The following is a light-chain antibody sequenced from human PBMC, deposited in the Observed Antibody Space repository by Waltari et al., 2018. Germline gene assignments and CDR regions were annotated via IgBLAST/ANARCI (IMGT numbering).Light chain of an antibody. Sequence: VLTHSPATLSFSPGDRPTLSCRANQSVNSYLAWYQQKVGQPPRLLIYDTSNRATGIPARFSGSGSGTDFSLTISSLEPEDFAIYYCQQRSNWPPVFTFGPGTKVDFK. V-gene: IGKV3-11*01. CDR2: DTS. J-gene: IGKJ3*01. CDR1: QSVNSY. CDR3: QQRSNWPPVFT.